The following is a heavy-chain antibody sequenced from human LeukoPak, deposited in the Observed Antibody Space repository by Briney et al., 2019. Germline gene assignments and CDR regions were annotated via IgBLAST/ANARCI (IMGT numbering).Heavy chain of an antibody. CDR1: GYTFTGYY. D-gene: IGHD3-9*01. Sequence: GASVKVSCKASGYTFTGYYMNWVRQAPGQGLEWMGWINSDSGFTKYAQKLQGRVTMTRDTSITTVYMDLTRLTSDATAVYYCARNFDMKGFDPWGQGTLVTVSS. CDR2: INSDSGFT. J-gene: IGHJ5*02. V-gene: IGHV1-2*02. CDR3: ARNFDMKGFDP.